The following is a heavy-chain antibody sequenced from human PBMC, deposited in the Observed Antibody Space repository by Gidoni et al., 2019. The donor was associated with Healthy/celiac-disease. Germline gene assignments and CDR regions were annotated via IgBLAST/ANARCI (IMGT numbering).Heavy chain of an antibody. CDR3: AKGGVDTAMIAAFDI. D-gene: IGHD5-18*01. J-gene: IGHJ3*02. CDR1: GGSISSYY. Sequence: QLQESGPGLVTPSETLSLTCTVSGGSISSYYWSWIRQPPGKGLEWIGYIYYSGSTNYNPSLKSRVTISVDTSKNQFSLKLSSVTAADTAVYYCAKGGVDTAMIAAFDIWGQGTMVTVSS. V-gene: IGHV4-59*01. CDR2: IYYSGST.